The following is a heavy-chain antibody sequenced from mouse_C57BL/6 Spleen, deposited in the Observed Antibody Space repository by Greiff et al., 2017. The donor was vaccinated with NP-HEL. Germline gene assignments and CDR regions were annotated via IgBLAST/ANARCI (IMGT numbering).Heavy chain of an antibody. CDR1: GYSFTDYN. J-gene: IGHJ4*01. V-gene: IGHV1-39*01. Sequence: VQLKESGPELVKPGASVKISCKASGYSFTDYNMNWVKQSNGKSLEWIGVINPNYGTTSYNQKFKGKATITADTSSNTAYLQLSSLTSEDTAVYYCTTGDYGNFYYYAMDYWGQGTSVTVSS. D-gene: IGHD2-1*01. CDR3: TTGDYGNFYYYAMDY. CDR2: INPNYGTT.